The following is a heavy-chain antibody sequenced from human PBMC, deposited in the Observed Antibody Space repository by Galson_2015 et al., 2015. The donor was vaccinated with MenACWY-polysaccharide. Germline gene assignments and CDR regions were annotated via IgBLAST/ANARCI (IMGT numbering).Heavy chain of an antibody. J-gene: IGHJ4*02. D-gene: IGHD6-19*01. CDR3: AREQWARGVFFDH. V-gene: IGHV3-7*01. CDR1: GFTFSSYW. Sequence: SLRLSCAASGFTFSSYWMSWVRQAPGKGLEWVASIKQDGSEKYLVDSVKGRFTISRDNAENSLFLQMNSLRAEDTAVYYCAREQWARGVFFDHWGQGTLVTVSS. CDR2: IKQDGSEK.